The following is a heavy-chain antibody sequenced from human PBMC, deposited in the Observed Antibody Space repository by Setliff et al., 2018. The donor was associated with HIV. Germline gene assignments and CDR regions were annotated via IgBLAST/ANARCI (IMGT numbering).Heavy chain of an antibody. Sequence: SETLSLTCTVSGGSISSYYWSWIRQPPGKGLEWIGNIYSSGSTNYNPSLKSRVTISVDTSKNQFSLKLSSVTAADTAVYYCARGKQQLGLYYYYYYMDVWGKGTTVTVSS. D-gene: IGHD6-13*01. CDR1: GGSISSYY. V-gene: IGHV4-4*09. CDR3: ARGKQQLGLYYYYYYMDV. J-gene: IGHJ6*03. CDR2: IYSSGST.